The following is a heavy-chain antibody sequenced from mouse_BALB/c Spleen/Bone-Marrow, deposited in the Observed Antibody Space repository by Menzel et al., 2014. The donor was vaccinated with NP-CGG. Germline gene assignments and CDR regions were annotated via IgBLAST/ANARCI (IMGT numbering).Heavy chain of an antibody. Sequence: DVHLVESGAELVKPGASVKLSCTGSGFNIKDTFMHWVKQRPEQGLEWIGRIDPANGNTKYDPKFQGKATITADTSSNTAYLHLTSLTSGDTAVYYCTRGEDYWGQGTTLAVSS. CDR3: TRGEDY. CDR2: IDPANGNT. V-gene: IGHV14-3*02. J-gene: IGHJ2*01. CDR1: GFNIKDTF.